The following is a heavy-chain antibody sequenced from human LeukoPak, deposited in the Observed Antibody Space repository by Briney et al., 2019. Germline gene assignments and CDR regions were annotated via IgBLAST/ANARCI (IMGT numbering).Heavy chain of an antibody. CDR1: GGSISSYY. CDR3: ARRTGYSTGKRNSYYMDV. CDR2: IYTSGST. D-gene: IGHD2-15*01. V-gene: IGHV4-4*09. Sequence: PSETLSLTCTVSGGSISSYYWSWIRQPPGKGLEWIGYIYTSGSTNYNPSLKSRVTISVDTSKNQFSLKLSSVTAADTAVYYCARRTGYSTGKRNSYYMDVWGKGTTVTVSS. J-gene: IGHJ6*03.